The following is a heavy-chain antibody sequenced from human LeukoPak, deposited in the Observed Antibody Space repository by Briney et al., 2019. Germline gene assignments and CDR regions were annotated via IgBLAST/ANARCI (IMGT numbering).Heavy chain of an antibody. Sequence: ASVKVSCKASGYTFTSYYMHWVRQAPGQGPEWMGIINPSGGSTSYAQKFQGRVTMTRDTSTSTVYMELSSLRSEDTAVYYCARESGYSYGYELDYYYGMDVWGQGTTVTVSS. V-gene: IGHV1-46*01. CDR1: GYTFTSYY. CDR3: ARESGYSYGYELDYYYGMDV. J-gene: IGHJ6*02. CDR2: INPSGGST. D-gene: IGHD5-18*01.